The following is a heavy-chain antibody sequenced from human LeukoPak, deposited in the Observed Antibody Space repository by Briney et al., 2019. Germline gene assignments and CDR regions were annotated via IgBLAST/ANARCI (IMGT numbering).Heavy chain of an antibody. CDR1: GGSISSYY. D-gene: IGHD3-9*01. CDR2: IYYSGST. J-gene: IGHJ3*02. CDR3: ARHLPTTFPGVCGFDI. V-gene: IGHV4-59*08. Sequence: KPSETLSLTCALSGGSISSYYWSWIRQPPGKGLEWIGYIYYSGSTNYNPSLKSRVTISLDTSKNQFSLKLSSVTAADTAVYYCARHLPTTFPGVCGFDIWGQGTMVTVSS.